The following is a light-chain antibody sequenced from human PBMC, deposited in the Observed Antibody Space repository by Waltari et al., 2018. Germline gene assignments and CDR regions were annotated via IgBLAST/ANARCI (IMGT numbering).Light chain of an antibody. CDR1: TSTIGSNT. Sequence: QSVLTQTPSASGTPGQRVTISCSGSTSTIGSNTVNWYQHLPGTAPKLLIYNTYQRPSGVPDRFSGSKSGTSASLAISGLQSEDESDYYCATWDDSLNGYLFGTGTKVNVL. V-gene: IGLV1-44*01. CDR3: ATWDDSLNGYL. CDR2: NTY. J-gene: IGLJ1*01.